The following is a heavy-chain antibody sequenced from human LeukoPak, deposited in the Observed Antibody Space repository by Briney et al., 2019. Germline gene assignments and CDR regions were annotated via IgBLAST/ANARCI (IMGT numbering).Heavy chain of an antibody. D-gene: IGHD6-13*01. CDR2: IYYSGST. Sequence: SETLSLTCTVSGGSISSYYWSWIRQPPGKGLEWIGYIYYSGSTNYNPSLKSRVTISVDTSKNQSSLKLSSVTAADTAVYYCARGGGYSSSWYDGHFVDYWGQGTLVTVSS. CDR3: ARGGGYSSSWYDGHFVDY. CDR1: GGSISSYY. J-gene: IGHJ4*02. V-gene: IGHV4-59*01.